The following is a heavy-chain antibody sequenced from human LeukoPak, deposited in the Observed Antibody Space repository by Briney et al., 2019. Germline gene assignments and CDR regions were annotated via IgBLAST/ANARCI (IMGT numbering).Heavy chain of an antibody. D-gene: IGHD3-22*01. CDR3: ARDRGPNYYDSSGYWPIGY. V-gene: IGHV1-69*13. J-gene: IGHJ4*02. CDR2: IIPIFGTA. CDR1: GGTFSSYA. Sequence: HVASVNVSCKASGGTFSSYAISWVRQAPGQGLEWMGGIIPIFGTANYAQKFQGRVTITADESTSTAYMELSSLRSEDTAVYYCARDRGPNYYDSSGYWPIGYWGQGTLVTVSS.